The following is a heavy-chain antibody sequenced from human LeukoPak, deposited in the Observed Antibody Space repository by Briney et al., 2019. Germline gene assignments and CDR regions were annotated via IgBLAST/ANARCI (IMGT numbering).Heavy chain of an antibody. CDR1: GGSISSYY. CDR2: IYYSGST. CDR3: ARVLPLRSVQGKDAFDI. J-gene: IGHJ3*02. D-gene: IGHD2/OR15-2a*01. V-gene: IGHV4-59*01. Sequence: SETLSLTCTFSGGSISSYYWSWIRQPPGKGLEGIGYIYYSGSTNYNPSLKSRVTISVDTSKNQFSLKLSSVTAADTAVYYCARVLPLRSVQGKDAFDIWGQGTMVTVSS.